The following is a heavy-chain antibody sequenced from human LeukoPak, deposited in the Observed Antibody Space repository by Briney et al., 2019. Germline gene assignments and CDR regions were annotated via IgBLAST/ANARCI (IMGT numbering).Heavy chain of an antibody. Sequence: SETLSLTCAVYGGSFSGYYWSWIRQPPGKGLEWIGEINHSGGTNYNPSLKSRVTISVDTSKNQFSLKLSSVTAADTAVYYCARGPPWRRWFDPWGQGTLVTVSS. V-gene: IGHV4-34*01. CDR3: ARGPPWRRWFDP. CDR2: INHSGGT. J-gene: IGHJ5*02. D-gene: IGHD3-3*01. CDR1: GGSFSGYY.